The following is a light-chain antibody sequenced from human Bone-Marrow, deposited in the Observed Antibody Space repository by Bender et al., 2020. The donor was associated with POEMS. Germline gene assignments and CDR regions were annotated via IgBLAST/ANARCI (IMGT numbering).Light chain of an antibody. CDR2: DVT. CDR1: TSDVGDYDH. Sequence: QSALTQPRSVSGSRGQSVTISCTGTTSDVGDYDHVSWYQHHPGKAPKLIIYDVTQRPSGVPDRFSASKSGNTASLTISGLQVEDESDYYCRSYSGSYTWVFGGGTKVTVL. CDR3: RSYSGSYTWV. V-gene: IGLV2-11*01. J-gene: IGLJ3*02.